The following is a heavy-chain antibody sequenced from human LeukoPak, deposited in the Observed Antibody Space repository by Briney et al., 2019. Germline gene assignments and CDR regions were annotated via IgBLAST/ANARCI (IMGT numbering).Heavy chain of an antibody. CDR1: GYTFTSYG. D-gene: IGHD2-2*01. Sequence: ASVKVSCKASGYTFTSYGISWVRQAPGQGLEWMGIINPSGGSTSYAQKFQGRVTMTRDTSTSTGYMELSSLRSEDTAVYYCARDGLLVVVPAAVNWFDPWGQGTMVTVSS. CDR3: ARDGLLVVVPAAVNWFDP. J-gene: IGHJ5*01. V-gene: IGHV1-46*01. CDR2: INPSGGST.